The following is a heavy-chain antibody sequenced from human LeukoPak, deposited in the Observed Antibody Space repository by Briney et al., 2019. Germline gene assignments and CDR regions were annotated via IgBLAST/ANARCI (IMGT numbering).Heavy chain of an antibody. CDR3: AREVGYYYDSSGYSDL. Sequence: PSETLSLTCTVSGGSISSSSYYWGWIRQPPGKGLEWIGSIYYSGSTYYNPSLKSRVTISVDTSKNQFSLKLSSVTAADTAVYYCAREVGYYYDSSGYSDLWGRGTLVTVFS. J-gene: IGHJ2*01. CDR1: GGSISSSSYY. V-gene: IGHV4-39*07. D-gene: IGHD3-22*01. CDR2: IYYSGST.